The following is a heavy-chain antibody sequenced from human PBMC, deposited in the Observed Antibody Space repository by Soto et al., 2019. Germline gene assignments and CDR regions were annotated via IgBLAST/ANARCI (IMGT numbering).Heavy chain of an antibody. Sequence: QVQLQESGPGLVKPSETLSLTCTVSGDSISGYYWSWIRQPPGKGLELIGNIYYSGDTNYNPSLKSLVTISVDTSKNQVSLSLSSVTAADTAVYYCARAHHCSSAGCRMGHFDSWGQGTLVTVSS. CDR3: ARAHHCSSAGCRMGHFDS. J-gene: IGHJ4*02. CDR2: IYYSGDT. D-gene: IGHD2-2*01. V-gene: IGHV4-59*08. CDR1: GDSISGYY.